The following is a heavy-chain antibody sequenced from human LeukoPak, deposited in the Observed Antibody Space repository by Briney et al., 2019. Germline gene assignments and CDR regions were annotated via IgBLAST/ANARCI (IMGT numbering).Heavy chain of an antibody. Sequence: GGSLRLSCAASGFTFSSYAMHWVRQAPGKGLEWVAVISYDGSNKYYADSVKGRFTISRDNSKNTLYLQMNSLRAEDTAVYYCARDGYYYGSGNFDYWGQGTLVTVSS. CDR1: GFTFSSYA. CDR2: ISYDGSNK. J-gene: IGHJ4*02. D-gene: IGHD3-10*01. CDR3: ARDGYYYGSGNFDY. V-gene: IGHV3-30*04.